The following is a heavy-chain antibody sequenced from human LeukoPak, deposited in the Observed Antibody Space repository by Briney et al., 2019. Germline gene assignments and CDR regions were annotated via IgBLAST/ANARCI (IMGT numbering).Heavy chain of an antibody. Sequence: SETLSLTCTVSGGSISTSNYYWGGIRQPPGKGLEWIGNIFYSGSTYYSPSLKSRVTISVDTSKNQFSLKLSCVTAADTAVYYCARARATGTIVLGELWFDPWGQGTLVTVSS. CDR2: IFYSGST. CDR1: GGSISTSNYY. V-gene: IGHV4-39*07. J-gene: IGHJ5*02. D-gene: IGHD1-1*01. CDR3: ARARATGTIVLGELWFDP.